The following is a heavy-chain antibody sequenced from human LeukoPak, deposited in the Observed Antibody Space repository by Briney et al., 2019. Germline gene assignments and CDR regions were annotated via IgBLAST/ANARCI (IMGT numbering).Heavy chain of an antibody. D-gene: IGHD6-19*01. CDR3: ARGDNSGWYFFDY. CDR2: IYPGDSDT. J-gene: IGHJ4*02. V-gene: IGHV5-51*01. CDR1: GYTFTDHW. Sequence: HGESLKISCKASGYTFTDHWIGWVRQMPGKGLEWMGIIYPGDSDTRYSPSFQGQVTISADKSTSTAYLQWRNLQAPDTAMYYCARGDNSGWYFFDYWGQGTLVTVSS.